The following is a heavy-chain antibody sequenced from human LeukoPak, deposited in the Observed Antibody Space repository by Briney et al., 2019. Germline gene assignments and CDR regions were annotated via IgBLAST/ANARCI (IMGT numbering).Heavy chain of an antibody. D-gene: IGHD6-19*01. J-gene: IGHJ4*02. Sequence: HAGGSLRLSCAASGFTFSSYAMSWVRQAPGKGLEWVSAISGSGGSTYYADFVKGRFTISRDNSKNTLYLQMNSLRAEDTAVYYCAKDRPAVAVAGTAAFDYWGQGTLVTVSS. CDR3: AKDRPAVAVAGTAAFDY. CDR2: ISGSGGST. V-gene: IGHV3-23*01. CDR1: GFTFSSYA.